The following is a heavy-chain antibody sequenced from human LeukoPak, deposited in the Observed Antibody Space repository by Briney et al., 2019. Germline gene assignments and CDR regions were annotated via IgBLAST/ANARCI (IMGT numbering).Heavy chain of an antibody. CDR1: GFTFSSYA. J-gene: IGHJ4*02. Sequence: PGGSLRLSCAASGFTFSSYAMSWVRQAPGKGLEWVSTISGSGGGTYYADSVKGRFTLSRDNSMNTLYLQMNSLRAEDTAVYYCAEDVESGRSADYWGQGTLVTVSS. V-gene: IGHV3-23*01. CDR3: AEDVESGRSADY. CDR2: ISGSGGGT. D-gene: IGHD3-10*01.